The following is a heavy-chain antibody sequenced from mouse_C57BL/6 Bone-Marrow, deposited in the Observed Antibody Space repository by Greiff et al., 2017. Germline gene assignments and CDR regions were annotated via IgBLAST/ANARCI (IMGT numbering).Heavy chain of an antibody. D-gene: IGHD1-1*01. V-gene: IGHV1-15*01. Sequence: VQLQQSGAELVRPGASVTLSCKASGYTFTDYDMHWVKQTPVHGLEWIGAIDPETGGTAYNQKFKGKAILTADKSSSTAYMELRSLTSEDSAVYYCTREVVATGYFDYWGQGTTLTVSS. CDR1: GYTFTDYD. J-gene: IGHJ2*01. CDR3: TREVVATGYFDY. CDR2: IDPETGGT.